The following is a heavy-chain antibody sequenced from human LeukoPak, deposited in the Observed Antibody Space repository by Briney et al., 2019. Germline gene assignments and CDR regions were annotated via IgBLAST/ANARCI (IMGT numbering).Heavy chain of an antibody. Sequence: GGSLRLSCAASGFTFSSYSMNWVRQAPGKGLEWVSSISSSSSSYIYYADSVKGRFTISRDNSKNTLYLQMNSLRAEDTAVYYCANPPTATSFDYWGQGTLVTVSS. CDR1: GFTFSSYS. CDR2: ISSSSSSYI. J-gene: IGHJ4*02. V-gene: IGHV3-21*04. CDR3: ANPPTATSFDY. D-gene: IGHD4-11*01.